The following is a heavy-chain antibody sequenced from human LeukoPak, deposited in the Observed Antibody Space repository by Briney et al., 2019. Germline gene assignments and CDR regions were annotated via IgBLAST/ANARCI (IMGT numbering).Heavy chain of an antibody. CDR3: AMRRLLWWPFDP. CDR1: DDSISDYY. V-gene: IGHV4-59*01. J-gene: IGHJ5*02. Sequence: SETLSLTCTVSDDSISDYYRGWIRQPPGKGLEWIGYFHNSGTSTYNPSLKSRVTISADTSKNQFSLKLSSVTAADTAVYYCAMRRLLWWPFDPWGQGTLVTVSS. D-gene: IGHD2-21*01. CDR2: FHNSGTS.